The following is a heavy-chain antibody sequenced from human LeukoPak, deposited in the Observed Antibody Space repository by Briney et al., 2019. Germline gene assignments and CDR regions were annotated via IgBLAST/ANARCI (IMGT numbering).Heavy chain of an antibody. Sequence: WGSLRLSCAASGFTFSSYEMNWVRQAPGKGLEWVSYISSSGSTIYYADSVKGRFTISRDNAKNSLYLQMNSLRAEDTAVYYCAREDIPDAFDIWGQGTMVTVSS. D-gene: IGHD2-15*01. CDR2: ISSSGSTI. CDR3: AREDIPDAFDI. CDR1: GFTFSSYE. V-gene: IGHV3-48*03. J-gene: IGHJ3*02.